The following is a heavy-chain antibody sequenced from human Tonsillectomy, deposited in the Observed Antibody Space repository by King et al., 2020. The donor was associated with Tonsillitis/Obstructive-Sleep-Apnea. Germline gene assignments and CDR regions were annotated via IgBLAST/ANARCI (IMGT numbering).Heavy chain of an antibody. J-gene: IGHJ5*02. CDR2: ISVYNGNT. CDR1: GYTFSNSG. V-gene: IGHV1-18*01. Sequence: VQLVESGPEVKKPGASVKVSCKTSGYTFSNSGISWVRQAPGQGLEWMGWISVYNGNTHYAQRFQDRVTMTTDIYTTTAFMELRSLRSDDTAVYYCARDKDDTWFDPWGQGTLVTVSS. D-gene: IGHD1-1*01. CDR3: ARDKDDTWFDP.